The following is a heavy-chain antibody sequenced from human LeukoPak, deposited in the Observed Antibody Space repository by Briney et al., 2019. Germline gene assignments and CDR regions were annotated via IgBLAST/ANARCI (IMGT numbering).Heavy chain of an antibody. V-gene: IGHV3-21*01. J-gene: IGHJ6*03. D-gene: IGHD3-22*01. CDR3: ARGSYDSSGAYYYYMDV. CDR1: GFTFSSYR. Sequence: GGSLRLSCAASGFTFSSYRMNWVRQAPGKGVAWVSPISSSSSYIYYADTVKGRFIIPSHNAKKSLYLQKNSLRAEDTAVYYCARGSYDSSGAYYYYMDVWGKGTMVTVSS. CDR2: ISSSSSYI.